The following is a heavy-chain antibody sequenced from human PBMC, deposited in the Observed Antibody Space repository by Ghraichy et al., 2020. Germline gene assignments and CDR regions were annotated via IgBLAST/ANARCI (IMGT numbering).Heavy chain of an antibody. CDR3: ARVKGSSWYFLGDY. D-gene: IGHD6-13*01. V-gene: IGHV3-48*02. CDR2: ISSSSSTI. CDR1: GFTFSSYS. Sequence: LTCAASGFTFSSYSMNWVRQAPGKGLEWVSYISSSSSTIYYADSVKGRFTISRDNAKNSLYLQMNSLRDEDTAVYYCARVKGSSWYFLGDYWGQGTLVTVSS. J-gene: IGHJ4*02.